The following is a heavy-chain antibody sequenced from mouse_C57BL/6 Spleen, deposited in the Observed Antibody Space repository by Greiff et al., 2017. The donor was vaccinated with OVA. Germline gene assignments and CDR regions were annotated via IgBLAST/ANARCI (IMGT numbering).Heavy chain of an antibody. Sequence: VQLQQPGAELVKPGASVKLSCKASGYTFTSYWMHWVKQRPGQGLEWIGNIYPSSGSTHYNAKFKSNATLTVDKSSRTAYMQLSSLTSEDSAVYYCARDHGSSPGWFAYWGQGTLVTVSA. V-gene: IGHV1-64*01. D-gene: IGHD1-1*01. CDR3: ARDHGSSPGWFAY. CDR1: GYTFTSYW. CDR2: IYPSSGST. J-gene: IGHJ3*01.